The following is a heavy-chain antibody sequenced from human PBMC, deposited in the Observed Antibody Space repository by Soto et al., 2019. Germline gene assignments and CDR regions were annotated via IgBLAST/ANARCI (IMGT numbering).Heavy chain of an antibody. CDR2: ISYDGSNK. Sequence: GGSLRLSCAASGFTFSSYGMHWVRQAPGKGLEWVAVISYDGSNKYYADSVKGRLTISRDNSKNTLYLQMNSLRAEDTAVYYCAKSGVRRKAARLDYWGQGTLLTVSS. CDR3: AKSGVRRKAARLDY. D-gene: IGHD6-6*01. J-gene: IGHJ4*02. V-gene: IGHV3-30*18. CDR1: GFTFSSYG.